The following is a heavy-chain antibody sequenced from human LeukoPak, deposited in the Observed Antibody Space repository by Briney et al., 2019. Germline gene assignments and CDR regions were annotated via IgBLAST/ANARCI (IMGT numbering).Heavy chain of an antibody. CDR3: ARLLLSGDYFDY. J-gene: IGHJ4*02. D-gene: IGHD2-21*02. CDR2: IYHSGST. Sequence: SETLSLTCAVSGYSISSAYHWGWIRQPPGKGLEWVGNIYHSGSTYYNPSLESRVTISVDTSKNQFSLKMSSVTAADTAVYYCARLLLSGDYFDYWGQGTLVTVSS. V-gene: IGHV4-38-2*01. CDR1: GYSISSAYH.